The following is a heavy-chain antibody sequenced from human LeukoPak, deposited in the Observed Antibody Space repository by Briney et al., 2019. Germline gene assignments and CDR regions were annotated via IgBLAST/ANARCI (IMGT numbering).Heavy chain of an antibody. Sequence: PGGSLRLSCAASGFTFSSYGMHWVRQAPGKGLEWVAFIRYDGSNKYYADSVKGRFTISRDNSKNSLYLQMNSLRTEDTALYYCAKAAYGSGDHFDYWGQGTLVTVSS. J-gene: IGHJ4*02. D-gene: IGHD3-10*01. CDR2: IRYDGSNK. CDR1: GFTFSSYG. V-gene: IGHV3-30*02. CDR3: AKAAYGSGDHFDY.